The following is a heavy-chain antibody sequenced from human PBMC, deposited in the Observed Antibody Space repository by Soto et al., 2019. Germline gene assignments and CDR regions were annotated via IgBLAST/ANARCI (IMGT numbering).Heavy chain of an antibody. D-gene: IGHD4-17*01. V-gene: IGHV1-18*04. CDR1: GYTFSRYG. Sequence: QVQLVQSGPEVKKPGASVKVSCKASGYTFSRYGISWVRQAPGQGLEWMGWIRVYNGNTKYAQKVQARVTMTTDTSTSTAYMELRRLRSDDTAVYYCARKEDYGDYVDYWGQGTLVTVSS. J-gene: IGHJ4*02. CDR3: ARKEDYGDYVDY. CDR2: IRVYNGNT.